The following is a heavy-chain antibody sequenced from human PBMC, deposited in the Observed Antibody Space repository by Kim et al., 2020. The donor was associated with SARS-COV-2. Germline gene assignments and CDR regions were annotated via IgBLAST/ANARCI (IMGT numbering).Heavy chain of an antibody. CDR3: AGLGADAFDI. D-gene: IGHD3-16*01. Sequence: TNYNPSLKSRVTISVDTSKNQFSLKLSSVTAADTAVYYCAGLGADAFDIWGQGTMVTVSS. J-gene: IGHJ3*02. V-gene: IGHV4-59*08. CDR2: T.